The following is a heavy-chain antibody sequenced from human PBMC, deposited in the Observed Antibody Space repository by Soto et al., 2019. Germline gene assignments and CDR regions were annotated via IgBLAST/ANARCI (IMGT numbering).Heavy chain of an antibody. CDR1: GFTFRTSW. D-gene: IGHD3-16*01. Sequence: EVQLVESGGGLVQPGGSLRLTCADSGFTFRTSWLHWVRQAPGKGLEWVATINQDGGDKYYVDSVKGRFTVSRDNAKNALFLQMGSLRAEDTAVYYCVLGRGWYFALWGRGTLLTVSS. J-gene: IGHJ2*01. V-gene: IGHV3-7*01. CDR2: INQDGGDK. CDR3: VLGRGWYFAL.